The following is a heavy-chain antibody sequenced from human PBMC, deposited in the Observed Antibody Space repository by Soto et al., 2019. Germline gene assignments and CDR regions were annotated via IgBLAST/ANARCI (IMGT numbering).Heavy chain of an antibody. V-gene: IGHV3-23*01. J-gene: IGHJ3*01. Sequence: GGSLRLSFEGTGLTINGYAMAWVRHAPEKGLEWVSSISGSGGSTYYAESVKGRFTISRDNSKNTLDLQLNSLRAEDTAVYYCAKYRGSSYNYNPFDAWGKGTMVTVSS. CDR1: GLTINGYA. D-gene: IGHD5-12*01. CDR3: AKYRGSSYNYNPFDA. CDR2: ISGSGGST.